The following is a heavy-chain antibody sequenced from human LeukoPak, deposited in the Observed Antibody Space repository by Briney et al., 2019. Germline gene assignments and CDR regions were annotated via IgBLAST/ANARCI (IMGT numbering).Heavy chain of an antibody. J-gene: IGHJ4*02. Sequence: GGSLRLSCTASGFTFGDYAMSGVRQAPGKGLEWVGFIRSKAYGGTTEYAASVKGRFTISRADSKSIAYLQMNSLKTEDTAVYYCTRDRVSLGYWGQGTLVTVSS. CDR3: TRDRVSLGY. CDR1: GFTFGDYA. V-gene: IGHV3-49*04. D-gene: IGHD5/OR15-5a*01. CDR2: IRSKAYGGTT.